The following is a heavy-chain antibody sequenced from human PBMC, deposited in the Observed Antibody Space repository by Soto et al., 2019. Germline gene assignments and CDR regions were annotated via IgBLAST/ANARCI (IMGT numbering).Heavy chain of an antibody. J-gene: IGHJ4*02. D-gene: IGHD6-19*01. V-gene: IGHV3-66*01. Sequence: EVQLVESGGGLVQPGGSLRLSCAASGFTVSSNYMSWVRQAPGKGLEWVSVIYSGGSTYYADSVKGRFTISRDNSKDTVDPQNDSPRAEDTAGYYRAEGRLAGDLWGQGTLVTVSS. CDR1: GFTVSSNY. CDR3: AEGRLAGDL. CDR2: IYSGGST.